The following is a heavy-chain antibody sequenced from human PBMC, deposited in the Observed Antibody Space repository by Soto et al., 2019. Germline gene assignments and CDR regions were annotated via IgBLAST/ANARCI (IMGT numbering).Heavy chain of an antibody. Sequence: PSETLSLTCTVSGGSISSGNYYWSWIRQPPGKGLEWIGYIYYSGSTYYNPSLKSRVTISVDTSKNQFSLKLSSVTAADTAVYYCARWVPAAIASYYYYGMDVWGQGTTVTVSS. J-gene: IGHJ6*02. CDR1: GGSISSGNYY. CDR2: IYYSGST. CDR3: ARWVPAAIASYYYYGMDV. V-gene: IGHV4-30-4*01. D-gene: IGHD2-2*02.